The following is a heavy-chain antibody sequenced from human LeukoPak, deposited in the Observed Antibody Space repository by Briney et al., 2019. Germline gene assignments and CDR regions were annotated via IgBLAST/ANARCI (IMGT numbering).Heavy chain of an antibody. CDR1: GFTFSSYE. V-gene: IGHV3-48*03. J-gene: IGHJ4*02. Sequence: PGGSLRLSCAASGFTFSSYEMNWVRQAPGKGLEWGSYISSSGSTIYYADSVKGRFTISRDNAKNSLYLQMNSLRAEDTAVYYCARDPITGTTGGYYWGQGTLVTVSS. CDR3: ARDPITGTTGGYY. D-gene: IGHD1-20*01. CDR2: ISSSGSTI.